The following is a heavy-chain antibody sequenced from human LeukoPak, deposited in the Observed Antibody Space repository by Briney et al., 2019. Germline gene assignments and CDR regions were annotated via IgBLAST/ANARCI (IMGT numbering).Heavy chain of an antibody. CDR2: MNPNSGNT. J-gene: IGHJ6*02. CDR1: GYTFTTYD. V-gene: IGHV1-8*01. Sequence: ASVTVSCKASGYTFTTYDINWVRQAAGQGLEWMGWMNPNSGNTGYAHKFLGRVTMTSNTSINTAYMELSSLRSEDTAVYFCTRERSGNYGMDVWGQGTTVTVSS. CDR3: TRERSGNYGMDV. D-gene: IGHD2-15*01.